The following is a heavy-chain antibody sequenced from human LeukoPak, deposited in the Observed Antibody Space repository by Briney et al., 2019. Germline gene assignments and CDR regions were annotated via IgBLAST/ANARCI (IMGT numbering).Heavy chain of an antibody. D-gene: IGHD5-12*01. CDR3: AKGAYDYIEIAYFDY. CDR2: LIGISGST. Sequence: GGSLRLSCAASGFTFSNYAMNWVRQAPGKGLDWVAVLIGISGSTDYADSVKCRFTISRDNSKNTVFLQMKSLRAEDTAIYYCAKGAYDYIEIAYFDYWGQGALVTVSS. V-gene: IGHV3-23*01. J-gene: IGHJ4*02. CDR1: GFTFSNYA.